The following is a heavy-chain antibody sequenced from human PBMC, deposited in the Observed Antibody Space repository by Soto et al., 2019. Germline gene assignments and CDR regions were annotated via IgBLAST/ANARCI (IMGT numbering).Heavy chain of an antibody. CDR1: GFTFSSYG. CDR3: ANYGYLNDY. D-gene: IGHD5-12*01. Sequence: QVQLVESGGGVVQPGRSLRLSCAASGFTFSSYGMHWGRQAPGKGLEWDAVISYDGRNKYYADSVKGRFTISRDNSKNTLYLQMNSLRSDDTAVDYCANYGYLNDYWGQGTLVTVSS. V-gene: IGHV3-30*18. J-gene: IGHJ4*02. CDR2: ISYDGRNK.